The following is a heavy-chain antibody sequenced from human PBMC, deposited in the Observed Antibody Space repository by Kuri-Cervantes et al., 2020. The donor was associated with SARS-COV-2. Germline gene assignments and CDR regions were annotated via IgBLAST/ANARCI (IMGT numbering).Heavy chain of an antibody. CDR3: ARGGYSSSWYSDY. D-gene: IGHD6-13*01. CDR2: ISSSSSYI. J-gene: IGHJ4*02. CDR1: GFSLRDHG. V-gene: IGHV3-21*01. Sequence: GGSLRLSCAASGFSLRDHGMFWVRQAPGKGLEWVSSISSSSSYIYYADSVKGRFTISRDNAKNSLYLQMNSLRAEDTAVYYCARGGYSSSWYSDYWGQGTLVTVSS.